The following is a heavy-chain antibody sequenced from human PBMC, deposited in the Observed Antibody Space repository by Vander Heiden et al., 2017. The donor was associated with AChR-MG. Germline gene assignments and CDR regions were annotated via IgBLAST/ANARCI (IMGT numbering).Heavy chain of an antibody. J-gene: IGHJ6*02. Sequence: QLQLQESGPGLVKPSEPLSLTCTVSGGSISSSRYYWGWIRQPPGKGLEWIGSIYYSGSTYYNPSLKSRVTISVDTSKNQFSLKLSSVTAADTAVYYCAGQSRIVGATVYYGMDVWGQGPTVTVSS. V-gene: IGHV4-39*01. CDR2: IYYSGST. D-gene: IGHD1-26*01. CDR3: AGQSRIVGATVYYGMDV. CDR1: GGSISSSRYY.